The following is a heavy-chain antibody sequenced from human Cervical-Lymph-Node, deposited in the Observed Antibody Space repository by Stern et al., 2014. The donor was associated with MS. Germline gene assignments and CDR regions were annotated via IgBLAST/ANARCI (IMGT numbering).Heavy chain of an antibody. D-gene: IGHD2-15*01. J-gene: IGHJ4*02. CDR1: GFTFSSYG. CDR3: ARDNWSRYCSGGSCNFIDS. CDR2: GMNDGVNQ. V-gene: IGHV3-33*01. Sequence: MQLVESGGGVVQPGGSLRLSCATPGFTFSSYGIHWARQAPGKGLEWVAIGMNDGVNQFFADSVKGRFTITRDSSRNTVYLQMNSLRAEDTAVYYCARDNWSRYCSGGSCNFIDSWGQGALVTVSS.